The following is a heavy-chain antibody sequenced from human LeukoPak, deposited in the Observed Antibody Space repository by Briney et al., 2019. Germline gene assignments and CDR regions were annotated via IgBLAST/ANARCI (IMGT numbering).Heavy chain of an antibody. Sequence: SETLSLTCTVSGGSISSYYWSWIRQPPGKGLEWIGYIYYSGSTNYNPSLKSRVTISVDTSKNQFSLKLSSVTAADTAVYYCARGPYSYGYEGPFDYWGQGTLVTVSS. D-gene: IGHD5-18*01. J-gene: IGHJ4*02. V-gene: IGHV4-59*12. CDR2: IYYSGST. CDR1: GGSISSYY. CDR3: ARGPYSYGYEGPFDY.